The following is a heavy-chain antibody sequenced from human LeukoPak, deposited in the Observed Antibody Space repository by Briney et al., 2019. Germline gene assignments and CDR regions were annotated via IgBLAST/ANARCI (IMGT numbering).Heavy chain of an antibody. CDR2: ISISSSYI. V-gene: IGHV3-21*01. CDR1: GFTFCTYN. J-gene: IGHJ5*02. Sequence: GGSLRLSCVASGFTFCTYNMNWVRQAPGKGLEWVSSISISSSYIYYADSVKGRFTISRDNAKNSLYLQMNSLRAEDTAVYYCAIDPAGYCSGNSCESGWFDPWGQGTLVTVSS. CDR3: AIDPAGYCSGNSCESGWFDP. D-gene: IGHD2-15*01.